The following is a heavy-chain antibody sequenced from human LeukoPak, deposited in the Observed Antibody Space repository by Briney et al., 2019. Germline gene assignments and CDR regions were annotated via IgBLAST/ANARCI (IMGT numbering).Heavy chain of an antibody. D-gene: IGHD3-10*01. CDR1: GGSISSGDYY. CDR2: IYYSGST. J-gene: IGHJ6*02. Sequence: PSETLSLTCTVSGGSISSGDYYWSWIRQPPGKGLEWIGYIYYSGSTYYNPSLKSRVTISVDTSKNQFSLKLSSVTAADTAVYYCARVDWGSGTYYYYGMDVWGQGTTVTVSS. CDR3: ARVDWGSGTYYYYGMDV. V-gene: IGHV4-30-4*01.